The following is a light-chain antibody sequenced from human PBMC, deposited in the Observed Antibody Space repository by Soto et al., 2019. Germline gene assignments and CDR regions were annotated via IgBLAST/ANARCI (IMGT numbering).Light chain of an antibody. CDR1: SSNIGSNS. Sequence: HSVLTQPPSASGTPGQRVSISCSGSSSNIGSNSVNWYQQLPGTAPKLLIYSNNQRPSGVPDRISGSKSGTSASLAISGLQSEDEADYYCAAWDDSLNGPVFGTGTKVTVL. CDR2: SNN. J-gene: IGLJ1*01. CDR3: AAWDDSLNGPV. V-gene: IGLV1-44*01.